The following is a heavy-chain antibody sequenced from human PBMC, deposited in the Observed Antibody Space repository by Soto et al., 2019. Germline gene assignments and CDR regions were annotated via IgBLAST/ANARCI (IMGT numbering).Heavy chain of an antibody. D-gene: IGHD3-10*01. J-gene: IGHJ4*02. CDR1: GGSISSYY. Sequence: SETLSLTCTVSGGSISSYYWRWIRQPPGKGLEWIGYIYYSGSTNYNPSLKSRVTISVDTSKNQFSLKLNSMTAADTVVYYCARHNYGSGSTYFEYWGQGTLVTVSS. V-gene: IGHV4-59*08. CDR3: ARHNYGSGSTYFEY. CDR2: IYYSGST.